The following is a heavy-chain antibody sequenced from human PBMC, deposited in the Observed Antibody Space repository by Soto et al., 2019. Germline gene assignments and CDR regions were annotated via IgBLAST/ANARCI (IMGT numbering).Heavy chain of an antibody. J-gene: IGHJ6*03. CDR2: ISGSGGST. Sequence: GGSLRLSCAASGFTFSSYAMSWVRQAPGKGLEWVSAISGSGGSTYYADSVKGRFTISRDNSKNTLYLQMNSLRAEDTAVYYCAKDRSHSSSWYVNYYYMDVWGKGTTVTVSS. D-gene: IGHD6-13*01. V-gene: IGHV3-23*01. CDR1: GFTFSSYA. CDR3: AKDRSHSSSWYVNYYYMDV.